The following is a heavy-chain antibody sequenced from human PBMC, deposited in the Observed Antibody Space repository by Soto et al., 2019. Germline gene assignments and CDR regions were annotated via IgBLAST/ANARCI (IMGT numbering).Heavy chain of an antibody. Sequence: PSETLSLTCTVSGGSISSIGYYWGWIRQPPGKGLEWIGSIYSGGTTYYNPSLKSRVSISVDTSKNQFSLKLTSVTAADTAVYYCARGGYCTGGSCSLYWDQGTLVTVSS. CDR2: IYSGGTT. J-gene: IGHJ4*02. D-gene: IGHD2-15*01. CDR3: ARGGYCTGGSCSLY. V-gene: IGHV4-39*01. CDR1: GGSISSIGYY.